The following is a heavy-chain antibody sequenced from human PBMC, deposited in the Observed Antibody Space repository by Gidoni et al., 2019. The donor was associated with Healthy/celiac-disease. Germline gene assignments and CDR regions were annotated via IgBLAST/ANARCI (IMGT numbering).Heavy chain of an antibody. D-gene: IGHD1-20*01. Sequence: EVQLVESGGGVVQTGRSLRRSCTASGVTLADYAMSWVRQAPGQGLEWVGFIRSKAYGGTTEYAASVKGRFTISRDDSKSIAYLQMNSLKPEDTAVYYCTRVTGTTSPDWFDPWGQGTLVTVSS. J-gene: IGHJ5*02. CDR3: TRVTGTTSPDWFDP. CDR1: GVTLADYA. CDR2: IRSKAYGGTT. V-gene: IGHV3-49*04.